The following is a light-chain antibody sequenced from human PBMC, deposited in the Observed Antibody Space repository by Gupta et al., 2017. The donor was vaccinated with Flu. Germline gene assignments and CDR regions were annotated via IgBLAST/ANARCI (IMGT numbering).Light chain of an antibody. J-gene: IGLJ2*01. CDR2: GKN. CDR1: SHRSYY. Sequence: GQRLRITCQGDSHRSYYASWDRQKPRQAPVLVIHGKNNRPSEIPVRFSGSSSGYTASLTITGAQAEDEADYYCYSLYSSANHVVFGGGTKLTVL. CDR3: YSLYSSANHVV. V-gene: IGLV3-19*01.